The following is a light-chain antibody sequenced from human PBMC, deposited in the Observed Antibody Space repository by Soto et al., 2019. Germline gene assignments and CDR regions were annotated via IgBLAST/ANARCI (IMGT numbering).Light chain of an antibody. CDR1: SSDVGGYNY. CDR2: EVS. CDR3: YSYAGSNNWGV. V-gene: IGLV2-8*01. J-gene: IGLJ3*02. Sequence: QSALTQPPSASGSPGQSVTISCTGTSSDVGGYNYVSWYQQHPGKAPKLMIYEVSKRPSGVPDRFSGSKSGNTASLTVSGLQAEDEADYYCYSYAGSNNWGVFGGGTKLTVL.